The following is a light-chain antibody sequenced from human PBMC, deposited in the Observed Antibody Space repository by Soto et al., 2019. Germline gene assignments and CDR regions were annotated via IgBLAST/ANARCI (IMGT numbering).Light chain of an antibody. CDR3: QQYNSYWT. V-gene: IGKV1-5*01. J-gene: IGKJ1*01. CDR1: QSISIW. CDR2: DAS. Sequence: DIQVTQSPSTLSASVGDRVTITCRASQSISIWVAWYQHKPGKAPKLLIYDASSLESGVPSRFRGSGSGTEFTLTISNLQHDDFATYYCQQYNSYWTFGQGTKVEIK.